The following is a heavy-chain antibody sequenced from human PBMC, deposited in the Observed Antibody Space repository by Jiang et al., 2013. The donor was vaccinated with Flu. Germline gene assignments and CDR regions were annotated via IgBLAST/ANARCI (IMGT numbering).Heavy chain of an antibody. D-gene: IGHD6-13*01. J-gene: IGHJ6*02. CDR3: ARSHPYSSSWDYYYGMDV. V-gene: IGHV3-23*01. Sequence: SAISGSGGSTYYADSVKGRFTISRDNSRNTLYLQMNSLRAEDTAVYYCARSHPYSSSWDYYYGMDVWGQGTTVTVSS. CDR2: ISGSGGST.